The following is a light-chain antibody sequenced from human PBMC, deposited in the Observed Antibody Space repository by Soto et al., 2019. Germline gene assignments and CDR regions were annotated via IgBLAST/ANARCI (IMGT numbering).Light chain of an antibody. CDR1: QTITYNF. CDR2: DAS. J-gene: IGKJ4*01. V-gene: IGKV3D-20*01. CDR3: QHYGESSST. Sequence: IVLTQSPGTLSLSPGEVATLSCGARQTITYNFLAWYQKKPGLAPRLLVYDASNRATGISARFSGSGSGTDFPLTISTLEPEDFAVYYCQHYGESSSTFGGGTRVEI.